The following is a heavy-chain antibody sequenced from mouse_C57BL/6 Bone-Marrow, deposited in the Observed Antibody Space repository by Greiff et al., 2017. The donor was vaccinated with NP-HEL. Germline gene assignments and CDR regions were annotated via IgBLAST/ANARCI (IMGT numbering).Heavy chain of an antibody. CDR1: GYTFTDYY. V-gene: IGHV1-19*01. CDR3: ARSDSSGYMYYFDY. CDR2: INPYNGGT. D-gene: IGHD3-2*02. Sequence: EVQLVESGPVLVKPGASVKMSCKASGYTFTDYYMNWVKQSHGKSLEWIGVINPYNGGTSYNQKFKGKATLTVDKSSSTAYMELNSLTSEDSAVYYCARSDSSGYMYYFDYWGQGTTLTVSS. J-gene: IGHJ2*01.